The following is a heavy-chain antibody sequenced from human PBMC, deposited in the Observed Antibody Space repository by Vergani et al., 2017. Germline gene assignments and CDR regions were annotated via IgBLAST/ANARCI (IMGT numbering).Heavy chain of an antibody. J-gene: IGHJ4*02. CDR2: ISSSSSTI. V-gene: IGHV3-48*01. CDR1: GFTFSSYS. CDR3: AREGSDSSGWYTTPFDY. Sequence: EVQLVESGGGLVQPGGSLRLSCAASGFTFSSYSMNWVRQAPGKGLEWVSYISSSSSTIYYADSVKGRFTISRDNAKNSLYLQMNSLRAEDTAVYYCAREGSDSSGWYTTPFDYWGQGTLVTVSS. D-gene: IGHD6-19*01.